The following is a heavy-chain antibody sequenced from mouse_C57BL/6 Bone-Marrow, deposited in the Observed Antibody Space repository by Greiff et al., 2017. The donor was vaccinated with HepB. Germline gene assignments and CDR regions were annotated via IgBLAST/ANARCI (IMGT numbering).Heavy chain of an antibody. Sequence: EVKVVESGGGLVQPGGSLKLSCAASGFTFSDYGMAWVRQAPRKGPEWVAFISNLAYSIYYADTVTGRFTISRENAKNTLYLEMSSLRSEDTAMYYCARLGAMDYWGQGTSVTVSS. CDR1: GFTFSDYG. CDR3: ARLGAMDY. V-gene: IGHV5-15*01. D-gene: IGHD3-3*01. J-gene: IGHJ4*01. CDR2: ISNLAYSI.